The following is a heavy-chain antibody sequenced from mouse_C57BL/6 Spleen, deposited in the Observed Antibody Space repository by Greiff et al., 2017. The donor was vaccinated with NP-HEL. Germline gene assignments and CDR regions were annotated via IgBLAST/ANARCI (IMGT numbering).Heavy chain of an antibody. CDR1: GYTFTSYG. CDR2: IYPRSGNT. CDR3: ARHDYDEGGFDY. Sequence: QVQLQQSGAELARPGASVKLSCKASGYTFTSYGISWVKQRTGQGLEWIGEIYPRSGNTYYNEKFKGKATLTADKSSSTAYMELRSLTSEDSAVYFCARHDYDEGGFDYWGQGTTLTVSS. V-gene: IGHV1-81*01. J-gene: IGHJ2*01. D-gene: IGHD2-4*01.